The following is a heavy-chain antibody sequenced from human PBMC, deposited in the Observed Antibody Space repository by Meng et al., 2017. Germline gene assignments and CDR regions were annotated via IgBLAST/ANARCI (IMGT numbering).Heavy chain of an antibody. Sequence: GESLKISCAASGFTFSSYSMNWVRQAPGKGLEWVSSISSSSSYIYYADSVKGRFTISRDNAKNSLYPQMNSLRAEDTAVYYCARDSMKNAFDIWGQGTMVTVSS. V-gene: IGHV3-21*01. CDR2: ISSSSSYI. CDR1: GFTFSSYS. CDR3: ARDSMKNAFDI. J-gene: IGHJ3*02.